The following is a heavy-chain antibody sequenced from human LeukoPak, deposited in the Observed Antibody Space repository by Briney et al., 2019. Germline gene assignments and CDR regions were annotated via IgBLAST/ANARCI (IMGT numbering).Heavy chain of an antibody. V-gene: IGHV1-8*01. J-gene: IGHJ4*02. CDR1: GYTFTSYH. Sequence: APVKVSCKASGYTFTSYHINWVRQATGQGLEWVGWMNPNNSDIGYAQKFQGRVTMTRNTSIGTAYMELNSLRSEDTAIYYCVRVPPGTTIYAYWGQGTLVTVSS. D-gene: IGHD1-14*01. CDR3: VRVPPGTTIYAY. CDR2: MNPNNSDI.